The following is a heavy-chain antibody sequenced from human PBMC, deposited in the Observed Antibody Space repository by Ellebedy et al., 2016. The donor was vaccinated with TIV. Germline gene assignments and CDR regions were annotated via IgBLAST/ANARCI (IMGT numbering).Heavy chain of an antibody. Sequence: PGGSLRLSCAASGFTATNNYMSCVRQAPGKGLEWVSVFFRGGGISYLASVRGRFTISRGKPKKTVYLQMNRLRAEVTAVYFCEGGPLGIRKWGPGTLVTVSS. CDR3: EGGPLGIRK. D-gene: IGHD1-26*01. V-gene: IGHV3-53*01. CDR1: GFTATNNY. J-gene: IGHJ4*02. CDR2: FFRGGGI.